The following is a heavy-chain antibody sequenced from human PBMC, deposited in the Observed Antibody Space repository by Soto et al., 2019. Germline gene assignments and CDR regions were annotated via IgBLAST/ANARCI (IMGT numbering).Heavy chain of an antibody. CDR2: INLSGST. D-gene: IGHD6-13*01. CDR3: ARDMGAAAGREYYFDY. CDR1: GGSFSGYY. J-gene: IGHJ4*02. V-gene: IGHV4-34*01. Sequence: SETLSLTCAVYGGSFSGYYWTWIRQPPGTGLEWIGEINLSGSTTYNPSFKSRFTFSLDNSKNHFSLKLSSVTAADTAVYYCARDMGAAAGREYYFDYWGQGTLVTV.